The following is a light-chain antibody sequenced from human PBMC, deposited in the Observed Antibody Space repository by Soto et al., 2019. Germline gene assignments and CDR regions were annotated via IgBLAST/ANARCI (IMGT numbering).Light chain of an antibody. J-gene: IGKJ4*01. Sequence: MTQSPSTLSGSVGDRVTITCRASQTIRSDLAWYQQKPGQAPRLLISDASTRATGIPARFNGSGSGTEFTLAISSLQSEDFAIYYCHQYNTWPLTFGGGTKVEIK. CDR3: HQYNTWPLT. CDR2: DAS. V-gene: IGKV3-15*01. CDR1: QTIRSD.